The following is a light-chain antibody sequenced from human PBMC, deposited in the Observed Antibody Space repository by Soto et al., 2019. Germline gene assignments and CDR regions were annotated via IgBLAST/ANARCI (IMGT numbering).Light chain of an antibody. CDR1: QTVRNNY. CDR3: QQFSSYPLT. J-gene: IGKJ4*01. Sequence: EFVLTQSPGTLSLSPGERATLSCRASQTVRNNYLAWYQKKPGQAPRLLIYDASSRATGIPDRFSGGGSGTDFTLTRSRLEPEDFAVYYCQQFSSYPLTFGGGTKVEIK. V-gene: IGKV3-20*01. CDR2: DAS.